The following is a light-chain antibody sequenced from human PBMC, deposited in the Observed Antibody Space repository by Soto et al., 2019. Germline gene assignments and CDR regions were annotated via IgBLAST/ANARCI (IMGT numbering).Light chain of an antibody. Sequence: EIVLTQSPVTLSLSPGERATLSCRASQSLSTTYFAWYQQKPGQAPRLLIYDTYSRATGIPDRFSGSGFGTDFTLTISRLEPEDFAVYYCQQYGSSFTFGPGTKVDVK. J-gene: IGKJ3*01. V-gene: IGKV3-20*01. CDR1: QSLSTTY. CDR3: QQYGSSFT. CDR2: DTY.